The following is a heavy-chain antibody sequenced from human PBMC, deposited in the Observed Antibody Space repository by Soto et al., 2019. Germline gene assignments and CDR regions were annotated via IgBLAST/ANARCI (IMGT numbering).Heavy chain of an antibody. Sequence: EVQLVESGGGLVQPGRSLRLSCAASGFTFDDYAMHWVRQAPGKGLEWVSGISWKSGRIGYADSVKGRFTISRDSAKNFLYLQINSLRTEDTALYYCAKDIARYSSNWYYFNYWGQGTLVTVCS. CDR3: AKDIARYSSNWYYFNY. D-gene: IGHD6-13*01. J-gene: IGHJ4*02. CDR1: GFTFDDYA. V-gene: IGHV3-9*01. CDR2: ISWKSGRI.